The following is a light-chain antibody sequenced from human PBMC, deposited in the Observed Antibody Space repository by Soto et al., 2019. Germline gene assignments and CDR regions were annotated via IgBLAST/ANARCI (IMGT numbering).Light chain of an antibody. CDR3: SSYAGSTNFV. Sequence: QSALTQPPSASGSPGQSVTISCTGTSSDVGGYNYVSWYQQHPGNAPKLMIYEVSKRPSGVPDRFSGSKSGNTASLTVSGFQAEDEAEYYCSSYAGSTNFVVGGGTKLTVL. CDR2: EVS. CDR1: SSDVGGYNY. V-gene: IGLV2-8*01. J-gene: IGLJ2*01.